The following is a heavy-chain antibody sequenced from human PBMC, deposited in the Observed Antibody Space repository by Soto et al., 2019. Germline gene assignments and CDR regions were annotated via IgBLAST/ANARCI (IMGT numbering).Heavy chain of an antibody. Sequence: PSETLSLTCTVSGGSISSYYWSWIRQPPGKGLEWIGYIYYSGSTNYNPSLKSRVTISVDTSKNQFSLKLSSVTAADTAVYYCARQHYDILTGYDYWGQGTLVTVSS. V-gene: IGHV4-59*08. J-gene: IGHJ4*02. CDR3: ARQHYDILTGYDY. CDR1: GGSISSYY. CDR2: IYYSGST. D-gene: IGHD3-9*01.